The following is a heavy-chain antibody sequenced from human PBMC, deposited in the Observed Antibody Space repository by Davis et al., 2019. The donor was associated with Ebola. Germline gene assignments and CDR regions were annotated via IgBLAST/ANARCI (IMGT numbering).Heavy chain of an antibody. CDR1: GGSFSGYY. Sequence: MPGGSLRLSCAVYGGSFSGYYWSWIRQPPGKGLEWIGEINHSGSTNYNPSLKSRVTISVDTSKNQFSLKLSSVTAADTAVYYCARPRFLSWFDPWGQGTLVTVSS. D-gene: IGHD2/OR15-2a*01. J-gene: IGHJ5*02. CDR3: ARPRFLSWFDP. V-gene: IGHV4-34*01. CDR2: INHSGST.